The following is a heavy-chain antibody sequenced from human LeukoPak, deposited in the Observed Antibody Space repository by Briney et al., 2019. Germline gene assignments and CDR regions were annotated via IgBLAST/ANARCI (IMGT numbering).Heavy chain of an antibody. CDR1: GFTFSNYW. V-gene: IGHV3-7*01. CDR3: ARAGSYCGGACYSNYYFDY. D-gene: IGHD2-21*02. CDR2: IKQDGSEI. Sequence: GGSLRLSCAASGFTFSNYWMHWVRQAPGKGLEWVANIKQDGSEIYYVDSVKGRFTISRDNAKNSLYLQMNSLRAEDTAVYYCARAGSYCGGACYSNYYFDYWGQGTLVTVSS. J-gene: IGHJ4*02.